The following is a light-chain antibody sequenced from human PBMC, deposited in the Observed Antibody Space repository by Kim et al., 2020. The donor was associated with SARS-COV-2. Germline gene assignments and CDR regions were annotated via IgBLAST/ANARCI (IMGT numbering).Light chain of an antibody. CDR2: GAS. V-gene: IGKV3-15*01. CDR1: QSVSSN. J-gene: IGKJ2*02. Sequence: SVSPGERATRSCRASQSVSSNLAWYQQKPGQAPRLLIYGASTRATGIPARFSGSGSGTEFTLTISSLQSEDFAVYYCQQYNNWRWTFGQGTKLEI. CDR3: QQYNNWRWT.